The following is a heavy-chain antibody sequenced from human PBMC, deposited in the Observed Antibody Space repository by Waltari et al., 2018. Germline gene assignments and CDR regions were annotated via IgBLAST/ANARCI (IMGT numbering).Heavy chain of an antibody. J-gene: IGHJ4*02. V-gene: IGHV4-39*07. CDR1: GGSISSSSYY. Sequence: QLQLQESGPGLVKPSETLSLTCTVSGGSISSSSYYWGWIRQPPGKGLGGIGSIYYSGGTYSTPPLKSRVTISVDTSKNQFSLKLSSVTAADTAVYYCARDSGSYSLDYWGQGTLVTVSS. D-gene: IGHD1-26*01. CDR3: ARDSGSYSLDY. CDR2: IYYSGGT.